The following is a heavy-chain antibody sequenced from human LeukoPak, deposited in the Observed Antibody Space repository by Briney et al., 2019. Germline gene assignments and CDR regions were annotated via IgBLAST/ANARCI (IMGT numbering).Heavy chain of an antibody. Sequence: SETLSLTCSVSGASLSGYYWSWIRQSPGKGLEWIGEINHGGFTNYNPSLKSRVTISVDTSRNQIALRLSSLTAADTAVYFCARSHLWPSGTFDIWGQGTVVAVSS. CDR1: GASLSGYY. J-gene: IGHJ3*02. D-gene: IGHD5-18*01. CDR2: INHGGFT. CDR3: ARSHLWPSGTFDI. V-gene: IGHV4-34*01.